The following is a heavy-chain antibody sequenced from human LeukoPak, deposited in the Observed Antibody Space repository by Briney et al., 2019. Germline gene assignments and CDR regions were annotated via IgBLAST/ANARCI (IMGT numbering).Heavy chain of an antibody. CDR1: GGSISSSNW. J-gene: IGHJ4*02. Sequence: SETLSLTCAASGGSISSSNWWSWVRQPPGKGLEWIGEIYHSGSTNYNPSLKSRVTISVDKSKNQFSLKLSSVTAADTAVYYCARVPGYSSGWYVDYWGQGTLVTVSS. CDR2: IYHSGST. D-gene: IGHD6-19*01. V-gene: IGHV4-4*02. CDR3: ARVPGYSSGWYVDY.